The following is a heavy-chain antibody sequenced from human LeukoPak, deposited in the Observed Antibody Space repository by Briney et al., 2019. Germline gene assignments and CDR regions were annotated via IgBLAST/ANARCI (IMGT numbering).Heavy chain of an antibody. D-gene: IGHD3-22*01. CDR3: ASATQIVVVPRFYYYYGMDV. CDR2: IYSGGST. V-gene: IGHV3-53*04. J-gene: IGHJ6*02. CDR1: GITFSSYA. Sequence: GGSLRLSCAASGITFSSYAMTWVRQAPGKGLEWVSVIYSGGSTYYADSVKGRFTISRHNSKNTLYLQMNSLRAEDTAVYHCASATQIVVVPRFYYYYGMDVWGQGTTVTVSS.